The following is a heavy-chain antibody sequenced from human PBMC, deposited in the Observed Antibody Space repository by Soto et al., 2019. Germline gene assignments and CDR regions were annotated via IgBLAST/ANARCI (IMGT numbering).Heavy chain of an antibody. J-gene: IGHJ6*03. CDR2: ISYDGSNK. Sequence: GGSLRLSCAASGFTFSSYGMHWVRQAPGKGLEWVAVISYDGSNKYYADSVKGRFTISRDNSKNTLYLQMNSLRAEDTAVYYCAKDMMSVVPAPGEYYYYYMDVWGKGTTVTVSS. D-gene: IGHD2-2*01. CDR3: AKDMMSVVPAPGEYYYYYMDV. V-gene: IGHV3-30*18. CDR1: GFTFSSYG.